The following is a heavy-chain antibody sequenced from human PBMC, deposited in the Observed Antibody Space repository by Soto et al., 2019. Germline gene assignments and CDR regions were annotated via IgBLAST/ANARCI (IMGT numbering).Heavy chain of an antibody. CDR3: ARGEYDVVVMACTSRGHQHAFHCMDV. Sequence: QDHLVQSGAAGEKPPDSVNNSCMPTGGTLSTYEFRLLRQVPGQRMEWTGATISMFATPSYAQTYPGRVTITADDSTSNAYIEVTSLRSNDTAVYCCARGEYDVVVMACTSRGHQHAFHCMDV. V-gene: IGHV1-69*01. CDR1: GGTLSTYE. J-gene: IGHJ6*03. CDR2: TISMFATP. D-gene: IGHD2-15*01.